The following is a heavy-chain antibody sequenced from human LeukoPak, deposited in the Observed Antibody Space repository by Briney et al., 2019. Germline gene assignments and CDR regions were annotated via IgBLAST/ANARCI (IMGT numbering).Heavy chain of an antibody. J-gene: IGHJ4*02. V-gene: IGHV3-NL1*01. CDR1: GFTFSSYW. CDR2: VSTGGSTT. CDR3: AKEGVISETFDC. D-gene: IGHD2-21*01. Sequence: AGGSLRLSCAASGFTFSSYWMHWVRQAPGKGLEWVSLVSTGGSTTYYADSVKGRFNVSRDNAKDTLFLQLNSLRAEDTAVYYCAKEGVISETFDCWGQGVLVTVSS.